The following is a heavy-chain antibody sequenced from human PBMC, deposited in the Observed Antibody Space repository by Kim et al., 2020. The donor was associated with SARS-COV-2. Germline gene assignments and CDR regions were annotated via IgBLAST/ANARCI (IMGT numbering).Heavy chain of an antibody. D-gene: IGHD3-16*02. CDR2: INTDTGSP. Sequence: ASVKVSCKASGYTFTNLAINWVRQAPGRGLEWMGWINTDTGSPTYAPDFTGRFVFSLDTSVSTAYLQIRSLEAEDTALYYCARVVWGGYRYIDSWGQGTL. CDR1: GYTFTNLA. J-gene: IGHJ4*02. V-gene: IGHV7-4-1*02. CDR3: ARVVWGGYRYIDS.